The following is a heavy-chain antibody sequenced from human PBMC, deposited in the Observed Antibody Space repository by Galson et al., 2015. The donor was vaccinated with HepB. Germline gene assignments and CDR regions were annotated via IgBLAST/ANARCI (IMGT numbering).Heavy chain of an antibody. Sequence: SVKVSCKASGGTFSSYTISWVRQAPGQGLEWMGRIIPILGIANYAQKFQGSVTITADKSTSTAYMELSSLRSEDTAVYYCARDLAVAGTYYYYGMDVWGQGTTVTVSS. CDR1: GGTFSSYT. CDR2: IIPILGIA. CDR3: ARDLAVAGTYYYYGMDV. J-gene: IGHJ6*02. V-gene: IGHV1-69*04. D-gene: IGHD6-19*01.